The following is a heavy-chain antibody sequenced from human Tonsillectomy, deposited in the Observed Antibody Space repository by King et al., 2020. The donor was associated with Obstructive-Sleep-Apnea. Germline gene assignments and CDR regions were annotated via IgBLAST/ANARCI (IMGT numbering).Heavy chain of an antibody. J-gene: IGHJ5*02. CDR1: GYSFTSYW. CDR3: ARRDTYYYDSSGYTFDP. D-gene: IGHD3-22*01. Sequence: QLVQSGAEVKKPGESLKISCKGSGYSFTSYWIGWVRQMPGKGLEWMGIIYPGDSDTRYSPSFQGQVTISADKSISTAYLQWSSLKASDTAMYYCARRDTYYYDSSGYTFDPWGQGTLVTVSS. CDR2: IYPGDSDT. V-gene: IGHV5-51*01.